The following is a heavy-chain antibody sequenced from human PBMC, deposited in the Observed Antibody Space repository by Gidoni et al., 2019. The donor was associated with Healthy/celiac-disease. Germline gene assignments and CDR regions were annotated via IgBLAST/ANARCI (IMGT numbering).Heavy chain of an antibody. J-gene: IGHJ4*02. CDR1: GFTFSTAW. CDR3: TTYIAAAGTRVFDY. CDR2: IKSKTDGGKT. V-gene: IGHV3-15*01. Sequence: QLVDSGVGLVKPGGSLILSCAASGFTFSTAWMSRVRQAPGKGLEWVGRIKSKTDGGKTDYAANVKGRFTISRDDSKNTLYLQMNSLKTEDTAVYYCTTYIAAAGTRVFDYWGQGTLVTVSS. D-gene: IGHD6-13*01.